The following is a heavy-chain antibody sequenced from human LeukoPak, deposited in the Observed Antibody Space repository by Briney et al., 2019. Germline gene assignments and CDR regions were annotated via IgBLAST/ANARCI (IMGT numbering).Heavy chain of an antibody. J-gene: IGHJ4*02. CDR3: ARARKGYYFDH. CDR1: GFTFSDNY. CDR2: ITDTGSAT. V-gene: IGHV3-11*04. D-gene: IGHD1-14*01. Sequence: KPGGSLRLSCAASGFTFSDNYMIWIRQAPGKALEWVSYITDTGSATYSADPVKGRFTISRDNAKNSLFLQMNSLRADDTAVYYCARARKGYYFDHWGQGTLVTVSS.